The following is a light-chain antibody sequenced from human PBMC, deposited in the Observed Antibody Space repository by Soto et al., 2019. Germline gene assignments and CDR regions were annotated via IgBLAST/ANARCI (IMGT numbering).Light chain of an antibody. CDR3: QKYNSAPPAT. Sequence: DIQMTQSPSSGSASVGDRVTITCRASQGISNYLAWYQQKPGKVPKLLIYAASTLQSGVPSRFSGSGSGTDFTLTISSLQPEDVATYYCQKYNSAPPATFGPGTKVDIK. V-gene: IGKV1-27*01. CDR1: QGISNY. J-gene: IGKJ3*01. CDR2: AAS.